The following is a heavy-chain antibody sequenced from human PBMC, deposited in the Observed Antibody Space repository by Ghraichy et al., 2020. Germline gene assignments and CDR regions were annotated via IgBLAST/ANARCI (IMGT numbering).Heavy chain of an antibody. CDR3: ARGRAGVMSSWYFDL. CDR1: GFTFSSYS. Sequence: GESLNISCAASGFTFSSYSMNWVRQAPGKGLEWVSSISSSSSYIYYADSVKGRFTISRDNAKNSLYLQMNSLRAEDTAVYYCARGRAGVMSSWYFDLWGRGTLVTVSS. CDR2: ISSSSSYI. V-gene: IGHV3-21*01. J-gene: IGHJ2*01. D-gene: IGHD2-8*01.